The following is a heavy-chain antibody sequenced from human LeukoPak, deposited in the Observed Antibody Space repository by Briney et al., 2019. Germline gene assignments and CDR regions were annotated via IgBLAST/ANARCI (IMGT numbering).Heavy chain of an antibody. CDR2: IGSSDSASTR. V-gene: IGHV3-48*03. J-gene: IGHJ4*02. CDR1: GFTFGSYE. D-gene: IGHD3-3*01. CDR3: AREGYDFWSGYGGVIGY. Sequence: GGSLRLSCAASGFTFGSYEMNWVRQTPGKGLEWVSYIGSSDSASTRYYADSVKGRFTISRDNAKNSLYLQMNSLRAEDTAVYYCAREGYDFWSGYGGVIGYWGQGTLVTVSS.